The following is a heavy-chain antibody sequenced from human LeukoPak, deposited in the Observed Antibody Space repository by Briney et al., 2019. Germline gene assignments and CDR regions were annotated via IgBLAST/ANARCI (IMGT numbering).Heavy chain of an antibody. D-gene: IGHD2-2*01. V-gene: IGHV1-69*04. Sequence: SVKVSCKASGGTFSSYAISWVRQAPGQGLEWMGRIIPILGIANYAQKFQGRVTITADKSTTTAYMELSSLRSEDTAVYYCARAGGYCSSTSCQASFDYWGQGTLVTVSS. CDR1: GGTFSSYA. J-gene: IGHJ4*02. CDR2: IIPILGIA. CDR3: ARAGGYCSSTSCQASFDY.